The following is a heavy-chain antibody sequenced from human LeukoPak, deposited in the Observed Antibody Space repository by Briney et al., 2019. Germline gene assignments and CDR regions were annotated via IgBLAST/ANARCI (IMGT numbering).Heavy chain of an antibody. CDR1: GYTFYSYY. D-gene: IGHD4-17*01. J-gene: IGHJ3*01. V-gene: IGHV1-46*02. CDR2: TNPSGGST. Sequence: ASVNFCCKASGYTFYSYYMQCVRQAPGQWLELMGITNPSGGSTSYAQKFHGRVTMTRDTSTSTVYMELSSLRSEDTAVYYCARSYDYGDPLGAFDVWGQGTMVTVSS. CDR3: ARSYDYGDPLGAFDV.